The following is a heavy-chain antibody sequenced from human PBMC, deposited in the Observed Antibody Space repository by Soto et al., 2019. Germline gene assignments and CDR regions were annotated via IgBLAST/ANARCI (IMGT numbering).Heavy chain of an antibody. CDR3: ARDPCISSCPDY. V-gene: IGHV4-30-4*01. J-gene: IGHJ4*02. CDR2: IYYSGST. D-gene: IGHD6-13*01. Sequence: PSETLSLTCAVSGGSISSGDYYWSWIRQPPGKGLEWIGYIYYSGSTYYSPSLKSRVTISVDTSKNQFSLKLSSVTAADTAVYYCARDPCISSCPDYWGQGTLVTVSS. CDR1: GGSISSGDYY.